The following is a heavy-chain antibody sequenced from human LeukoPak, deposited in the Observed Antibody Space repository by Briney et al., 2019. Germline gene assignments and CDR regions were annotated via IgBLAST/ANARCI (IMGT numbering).Heavy chain of an antibody. J-gene: IGHJ4*02. D-gene: IGHD6-19*01. CDR1: GFTFSDYY. CDR2: ISSSGSTI. CDR3: ARAFYSSGWYIFDY. Sequence: PGGSLRLSCAASGFTFSDYYMSWIRQAPGKGLEWVSYISSSGSTIYYADSVKGRFTISRDNAKNSLYLQTNSLRAEDTAVYYCARAFYSSGWYIFDYWGQGTLLTVSS. V-gene: IGHV3-11*04.